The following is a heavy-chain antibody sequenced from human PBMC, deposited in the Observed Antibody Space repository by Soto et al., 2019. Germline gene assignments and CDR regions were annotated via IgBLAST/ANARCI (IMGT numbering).Heavy chain of an antibody. CDR3: ERGDSSSWYFRFDY. J-gene: IGHJ4*02. CDR1: GYTFTSYG. Sequence: ASLKVSCKASGYTFTSYGISWVRQAPGQGLEWMGWISAYNGNTNYAQKLQGRVTMTTDTSTSTAYMELRSLRSDDTAVYYCERGDSSSWYFRFDYWGQGTLVTVSS. D-gene: IGHD6-13*01. V-gene: IGHV1-18*01. CDR2: ISAYNGNT.